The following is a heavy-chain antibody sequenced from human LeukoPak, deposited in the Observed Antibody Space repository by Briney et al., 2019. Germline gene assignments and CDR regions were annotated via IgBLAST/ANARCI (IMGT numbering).Heavy chain of an antibody. CDR2: IRKKANGGTA. D-gene: IGHD6-19*01. CDR1: GFTFSDYA. CDR3: SRAYSTGWLGINDY. Sequence: GGSLRLSCTASGFTFSDYAMTWVRQAPGKGLEWVGFIRKKANGGTADYAASVKGRFTISRDDSKTIAYLQMNSLKTEDTAVYFCSRAYSTGWLGINDYWGQGVLVTVST. J-gene: IGHJ4*02. V-gene: IGHV3-49*04.